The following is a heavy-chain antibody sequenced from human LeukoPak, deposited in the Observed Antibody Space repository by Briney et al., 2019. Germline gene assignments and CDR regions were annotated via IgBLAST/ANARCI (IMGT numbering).Heavy chain of an antibody. D-gene: IGHD3-22*01. V-gene: IGHV3-23*01. J-gene: IGHJ4*02. CDR1: GFTFSSYA. CDR3: AKLYYDTSGYTDY. CDR2: ISSSGGST. Sequence: GGSQRLSCAASGFTFSSYAMSWVRQAPGKGLEWVSAISSSGGSTYYADSVKGRFTISRDNSKNTLYLQMNSLRAEDTAIYYCAKLYYDTSGYTDYWGQGTLVTVSS.